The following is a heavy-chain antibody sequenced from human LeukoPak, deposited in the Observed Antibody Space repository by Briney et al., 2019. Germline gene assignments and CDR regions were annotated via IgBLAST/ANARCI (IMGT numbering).Heavy chain of an antibody. V-gene: IGHV3-11*01. J-gene: IGHJ4*02. D-gene: IGHD5-24*01. CDR3: ARRRDGYNPFDY. CDR1: RFTFSDYY. CDR2: ISRSGDTI. Sequence: GGSLRLSCAASRFTFSDYYMTWIGQAPGKGLEWVSDISRSGDTIYYADSVKGRFTISRDNAKNSLYLQMNSLRVEDTAVYFCARRRDGYNPFDYWGQGTLVTVSS.